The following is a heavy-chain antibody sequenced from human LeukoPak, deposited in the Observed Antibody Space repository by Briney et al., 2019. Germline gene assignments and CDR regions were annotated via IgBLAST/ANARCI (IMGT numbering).Heavy chain of an antibody. CDR2: MNPNSGNT. CDR3: ARTYYDYVWGSYDAFDI. J-gene: IGHJ3*02. D-gene: IGHD3-16*01. Sequence: ASVKVPCKASGYTFTSYDINWVRQATGQGLEWMGWMNPNSGNTGYAQKFQGRVTMTRNTSISTAYMELSSLRSEDTAVYYCARTYYDYVWGSYDAFDIWGQGTMVTVSS. CDR1: GYTFTSYD. V-gene: IGHV1-8*01.